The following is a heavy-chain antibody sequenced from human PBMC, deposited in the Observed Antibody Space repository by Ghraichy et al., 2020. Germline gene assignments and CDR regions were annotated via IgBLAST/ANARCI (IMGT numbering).Heavy chain of an antibody. J-gene: IGHJ6*02. CDR3: TTDVAMVRGVNQGYGMDV. D-gene: IGHD3-10*01. V-gene: IGHV3-15*07. CDR2: IKSKTDGGTT. CDR1: GFTFSNAW. Sequence: GGSLRLSCAASGFTFSNAWMNWVRQAPGKGLEWVGRIKSKTDGGTTDYAAPVKGRFTISRDDSKNTLYLQMNSLKTEDTAVYYCTTDVAMVRGVNQGYGMDVWGQGTTVTVSS.